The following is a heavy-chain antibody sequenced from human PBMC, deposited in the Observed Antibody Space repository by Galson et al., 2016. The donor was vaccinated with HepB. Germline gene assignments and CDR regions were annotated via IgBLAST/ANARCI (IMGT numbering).Heavy chain of an antibody. J-gene: IGHJ4*02. V-gene: IGHV4-34*01. CDR3: ARGFAGTQARW. CDR1: GGSFSGYY. CDR2: INQSGST. D-gene: IGHD2-21*01. Sequence: SETLSLTCAVYGGSFSGYYCTWIRQPPGKGLEWIGEINQSGSTIYNPSLKSRVNITGGTSKKQCSLKLSSVTAADTAVYYCARGFAGTQARWWGQGTLVTVFS.